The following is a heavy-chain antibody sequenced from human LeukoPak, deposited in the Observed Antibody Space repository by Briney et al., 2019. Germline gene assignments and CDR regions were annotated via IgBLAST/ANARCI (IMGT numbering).Heavy chain of an antibody. CDR2: INPNSGGT. J-gene: IGHJ5*02. CDR1: GYTFTSYD. V-gene: IGHV1-2*02. D-gene: IGHD2-15*01. CDR3: ARGSPDIVVVVAAENWFDP. Sequence: ASVKVSCKASGYTFTSYDINWVRQATGQGLEWMGWINPNSGGTNYAQKFQGRVTMTRDTSISTAYMELSRLRSDDTAVYYCARGSPDIVVVVAAENWFDPWGQGTLVTVSS.